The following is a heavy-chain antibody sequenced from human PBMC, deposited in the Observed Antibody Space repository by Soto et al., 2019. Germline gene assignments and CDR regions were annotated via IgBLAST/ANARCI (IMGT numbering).Heavy chain of an antibody. CDR1: GFTFSGHW. D-gene: IGHD3-10*01. CDR2: IKEDGSEK. J-gene: IGHJ4*02. Sequence: VQLVESGGGLVQPGGSLRLSCAASGFTFSGHWMSWVRQTPEKGLEWVANIKEDGSEKYYLDSVKGRFTISRDNAQNSLFLQMNSLIAEDTAVYYCGSLSRSPDALLSFGDQWGQGTLVTVSS. V-gene: IGHV3-7*03. CDR3: GSLSRSPDALLSFGDQ.